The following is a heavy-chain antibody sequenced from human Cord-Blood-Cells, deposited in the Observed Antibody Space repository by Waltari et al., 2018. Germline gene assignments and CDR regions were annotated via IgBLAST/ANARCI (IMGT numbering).Heavy chain of an antibody. J-gene: IGHJ3*02. CDR2: ISPIFGTA. D-gene: IGHD3-16*01. CDR3: ARGGEDWGDAFDI. V-gene: IGHV1-69*01. CDR1: GGTFSSYA. Sequence: QVQLVQSGAEVKKPGSSVKVSCKASGGTFSSYAISWVRQAPGQGLELMGEISPIFGTANDAQKFQGRVTITADESTSTAYMELSSLRSEDTAVYYCARGGEDWGDAFDIWGQGTMVTVSS.